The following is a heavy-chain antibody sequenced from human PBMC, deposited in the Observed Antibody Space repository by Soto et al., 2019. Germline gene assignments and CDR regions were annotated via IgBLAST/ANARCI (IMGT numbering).Heavy chain of an antibody. Sequence: SETLSLTCIVSGGSVGSGSYYWSWIRQPPGSELEWMRYIQYSWDTNYNSSLKSLVTISVDRSRNRFSLKLTSVTAADTVFSYCARHDYAERNFDLSGKGTKVRVSS. J-gene: IGHJ3*01. CDR2: IQYSWDT. CDR3: ARHDYAERNFDL. D-gene: IGHD5-12*01. V-gene: IGHV4-61*01. CDR1: GGSVGSGSYY.